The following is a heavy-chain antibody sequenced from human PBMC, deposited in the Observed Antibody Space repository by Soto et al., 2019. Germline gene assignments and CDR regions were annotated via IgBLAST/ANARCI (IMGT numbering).Heavy chain of an antibody. J-gene: IGHJ4*02. CDR3: AKDHDSTGWYGWDYFDC. V-gene: IGHV3-23*01. Sequence: GGSLRLSCGASGFTFSNYAMSWVRQAPGKGLEWVSAINNRGDSPYYADSVKGRFTIFRDNSKDTLDLHMHTLRAEDTAIYYCAKDHDSTGWYGWDYFDCWGQGTLVTVSS. D-gene: IGHD6-19*01. CDR1: GFTFSNYA. CDR2: INNRGDSP.